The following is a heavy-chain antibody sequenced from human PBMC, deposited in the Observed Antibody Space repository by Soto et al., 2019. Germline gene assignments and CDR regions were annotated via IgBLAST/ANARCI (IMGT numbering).Heavy chain of an antibody. Sequence: EVQLVESGGGLVQPGRSLRLSCAASGFTFDDYAMHWVRQAPGKGLEWVSGISWNSGSIGYPDSVKGRFTISRDNAKNSLYLQMNSLRAEDTALYYCAKSRTVTTSPLDYWGQGTLVTVSS. CDR3: AKSRTVTTSPLDY. V-gene: IGHV3-9*01. CDR1: GFTFDDYA. D-gene: IGHD4-17*01. J-gene: IGHJ4*02. CDR2: ISWNSGSI.